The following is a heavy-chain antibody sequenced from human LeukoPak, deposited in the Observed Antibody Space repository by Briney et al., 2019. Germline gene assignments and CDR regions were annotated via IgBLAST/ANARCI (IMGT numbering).Heavy chain of an antibody. D-gene: IGHD3-22*01. J-gene: IGHJ4*02. Sequence: SETLSLTCTVSGAPIRAYYWDWIRQAPGKGLEWIGCISDSGTTSYNPSLKSRVTIPLDTSKNHFSLKLTSVTAADTAVYFCTKGYYEPFDYWGQGMMVTVSS. CDR2: ISDSGTT. V-gene: IGHV4-59*01. CDR3: TKGYYEPFDY. CDR1: GAPIRAYY.